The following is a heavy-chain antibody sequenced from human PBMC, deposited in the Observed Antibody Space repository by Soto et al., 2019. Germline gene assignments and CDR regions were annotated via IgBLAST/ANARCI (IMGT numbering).Heavy chain of an antibody. CDR2: IYPGDSDT. V-gene: IGHV5-51*01. J-gene: IGHJ3*02. CDR3: ARQSEQRDFGVHDVFAI. D-gene: IGHD3-3*01. CDR1: GYSFTSYW. Sequence: GESLKISCKGSGYSFTSYWIGWVRQMPGKGLEWMGIIYPGDSDTRYSPSFQGQVTISADKSISTAYLQWSSMKASDTAMYYCARQSEQRDFGVHDVFAIWAQGTTVTGSS.